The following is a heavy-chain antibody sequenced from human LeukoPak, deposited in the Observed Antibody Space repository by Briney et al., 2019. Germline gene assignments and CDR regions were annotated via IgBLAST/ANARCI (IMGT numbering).Heavy chain of an antibody. J-gene: IGHJ6*03. CDR2: IYTSGSA. CDR3: ARGAYYYGSGRNYYYYYMDV. Sequence: PSETLSLTCTVSGGSISSYYWSWIRQPAGKGLEWIGRIYTSGSANYNPSLKSRVTMSVDTSKNQFSLKLSSVTAADTAVYYCARGAYYYGSGRNYYYYYMDVWGKGTTVTVSS. D-gene: IGHD3-10*01. CDR1: GGSISSYY. V-gene: IGHV4-4*07.